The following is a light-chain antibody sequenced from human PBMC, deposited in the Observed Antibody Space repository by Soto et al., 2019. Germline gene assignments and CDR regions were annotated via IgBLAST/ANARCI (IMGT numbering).Light chain of an antibody. CDR3: QQRSNWPPTWT. Sequence: EIVLTQSPATLSLSPGARAPLSCRARQSVSSYLAWYQQHPGQAPRLLIYDASNRATGIPARFSGSGSGTDFTLTISSLEPEDFAVYYCQQRSNWPPTWTFGQGTKVDIK. V-gene: IGKV3-11*01. CDR1: QSVSSY. J-gene: IGKJ1*01. CDR2: DAS.